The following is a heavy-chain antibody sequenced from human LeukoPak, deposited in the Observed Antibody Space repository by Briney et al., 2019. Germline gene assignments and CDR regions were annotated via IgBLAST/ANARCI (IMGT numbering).Heavy chain of an antibody. CDR3: AKVPFGSGSYSTLDY. Sequence: GGSLRLSCAASGFTFSSYWMSWVRQAPGKGLEWVASIKQNGSEKYYVDSVKGRFTISRDNSKNTLYLQMNSLRAEDTAVYYCAKVPFGSGSYSTLDYWAREPWSPSPQ. D-gene: IGHD3-10*01. CDR1: GFTFSSYW. V-gene: IGHV3-7*03. CDR2: IKQNGSEK. J-gene: IGHJ4*02.